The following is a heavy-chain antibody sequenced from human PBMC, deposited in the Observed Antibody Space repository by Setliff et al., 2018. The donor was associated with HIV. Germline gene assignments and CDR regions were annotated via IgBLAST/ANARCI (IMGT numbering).Heavy chain of an antibody. V-gene: IGHV4-30-4*08. CDR3: AREGLAVAGLNWFDP. CDR1: GGSISSGDYY. J-gene: IGHJ5*02. D-gene: IGHD6-19*01. Sequence: KTSETLSLTCTVSGGSISSGDYYWSWIRQPPGKGLEWIGYIYYSGSTYYNPSLKSRVTISVDTSKNQFSLKLSSVTAADTAVYYCAREGLAVAGLNWFDPWGQGTLVTVSS. CDR2: IYYSGST.